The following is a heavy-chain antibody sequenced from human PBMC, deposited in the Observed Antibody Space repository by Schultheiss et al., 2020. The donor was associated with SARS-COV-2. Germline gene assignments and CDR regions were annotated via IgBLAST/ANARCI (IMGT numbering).Heavy chain of an antibody. CDR1: GFTFGAYW. D-gene: IGHD2-2*01. V-gene: IGHV3-7*03. J-gene: IGHJ4*02. CDR2: IKQDGSEK. Sequence: GGSLRLSCVVSGFTFGAYWMTWVRQAPGKGLEWVASIKQDGSEKFYVDSVKGRFSVSRDNDKNSLYLQMNSLRAEDTAVYYCARVMRIVPVARDTYYFDYWGQGTLVTVSS. CDR3: ARVMRIVPVARDTYYFDY.